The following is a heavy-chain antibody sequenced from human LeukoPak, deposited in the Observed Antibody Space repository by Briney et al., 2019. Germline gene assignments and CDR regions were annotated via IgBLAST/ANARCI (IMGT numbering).Heavy chain of an antibody. V-gene: IGHV7-4-1*02. CDR2: INTNTGNP. D-gene: IGHD5-18*01. CDR3: ATIHHDAFDI. J-gene: IGHJ3*02. CDR1: GYTFTSYA. Sequence: GASVNVSCKASGYTFTSYAMNWVRQAPGQRLGWMGWINTNTGNPTYAQGFTGRFVFSLDTSVSTAYLQISSLKAEDTAVYYCATIHHDAFDIWGQGRMVTVSS.